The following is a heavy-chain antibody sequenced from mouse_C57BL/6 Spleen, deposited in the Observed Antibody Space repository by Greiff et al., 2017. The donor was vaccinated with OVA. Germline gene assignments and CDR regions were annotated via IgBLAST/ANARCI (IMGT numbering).Heavy chain of an antibody. CDR1: GYAFSSSW. CDR2: IYPGDGDT. V-gene: IGHV1-82*01. J-gene: IGHJ4*01. CDR3: ARSGIYCNYEDYYAMDY. D-gene: IGHD2-1*01. Sequence: QVQLKESGPELVKPGASVKISCKASGYAFSSSWMNWVKQRPGKGLVWIGRIYPGDGDTNYNGKFTGKATLTADKSSSTAYMQRSSLPYEDSAVYYCARSGIYCNYEDYYAMDYWGQGTSVTVSS.